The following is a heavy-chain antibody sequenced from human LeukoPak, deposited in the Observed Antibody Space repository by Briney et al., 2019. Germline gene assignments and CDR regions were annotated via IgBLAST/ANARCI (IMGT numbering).Heavy chain of an antibody. Sequence: SETLSLTCAVYGGSFSGYHWSWIRQPPGMGLEWIGEIDHNGGTNYNPSLKSRVTISGDRSKNQFSLKLTSVTAADTAFYYCARDRYDIVTGYRRIDYWGQGILVTVSS. D-gene: IGHD3-9*01. CDR2: IDHNGGT. J-gene: IGHJ4*02. CDR3: ARDRYDIVTGYRRIDY. CDR1: GGSFSGYH. V-gene: IGHV4-34*01.